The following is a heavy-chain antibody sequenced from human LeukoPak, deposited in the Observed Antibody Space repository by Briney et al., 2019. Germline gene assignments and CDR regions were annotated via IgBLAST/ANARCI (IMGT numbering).Heavy chain of an antibody. CDR2: INPNSGGT. V-gene: IGHV1-2*02. CDR1: GYTFTGYY. D-gene: IGHD3-10*01. CDR3: ARRSMVRGVIFDY. J-gene: IGHJ4*02. Sequence: ASVKVSCKASGYTFTGYYMHWVRQATGQGLEWMGWINPNSGGTNYAQKFQGRVTMTRDTSISTAYMELSRLRSDDTAVYYCARRSMVRGVIFDYWGQGTLVTVSS.